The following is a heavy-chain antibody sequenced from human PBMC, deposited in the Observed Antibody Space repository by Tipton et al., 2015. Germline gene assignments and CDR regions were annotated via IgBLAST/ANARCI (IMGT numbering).Heavy chain of an antibody. CDR2: IQYSGST. Sequence: TLSLTCSVSSDSISKYYWSWIRQPPGKELEWIGYIQYSGSTNYNPSLKSRVTMSRDTSKNQFSLKLSSVIAADTAVYYCARASIIQGYYHDSSRYYLFNSWGQGTLVTVSS. V-gene: IGHV4-59*01. CDR1: SDSISKYY. CDR3: ARASIIQGYYHDSSRYYLFNS. J-gene: IGHJ1*01. D-gene: IGHD3-22*01.